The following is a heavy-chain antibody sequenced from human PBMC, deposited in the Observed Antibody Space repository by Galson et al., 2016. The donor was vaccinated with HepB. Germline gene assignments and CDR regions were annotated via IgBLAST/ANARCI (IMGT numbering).Heavy chain of an antibody. D-gene: IGHD3-16*01. J-gene: IGHJ4*02. CDR1: GFIFSVDN. CDR3: ARDDYFRLGY. CDR2: ITSSSDTM. Sequence: SLRLSCAASGFIFSVDNMNWARQAPGKGLEWIAWITSSSDTMYYADSVKGRFTISRDNAKNSLYLEMNSLRDEDTAVYYCARDDYFRLGYWGQGTLVTVSS. V-gene: IGHV3-48*02.